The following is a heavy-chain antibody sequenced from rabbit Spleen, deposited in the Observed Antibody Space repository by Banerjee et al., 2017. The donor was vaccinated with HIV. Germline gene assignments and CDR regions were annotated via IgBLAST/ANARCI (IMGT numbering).Heavy chain of an antibody. CDR2: IDLGNSVYS. D-gene: IGHD2-1*01. CDR1: GFSFSSGYY. V-gene: IGHV1S45*01. CDR3: AREDVSGHNGHGDISL. J-gene: IGHJ3*01. Sequence: QQQLEESGGGLVKPGGTLTLTCKASGFSFSSGYYMDWVRQAPGKGLEWIACIDLGNSVYSDYASWVNGRFTISKTSSTTVILQMTSLTAADTATYFCAREDVSGHNGHGDISLWGQGTLVTVS.